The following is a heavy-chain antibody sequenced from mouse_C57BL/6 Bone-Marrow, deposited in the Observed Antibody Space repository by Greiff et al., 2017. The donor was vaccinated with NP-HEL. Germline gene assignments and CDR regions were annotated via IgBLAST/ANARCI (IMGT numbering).Heavy chain of an antibody. CDR1: GFTFSSYT. CDR3: ARRELGRWYFDV. CDR2: ISGGGGNT. D-gene: IGHD4-1*01. V-gene: IGHV5-9*04. Sequence: EVQLQQSGGGLVKPGGSLKLSCAASGFTFSSYTMSWVRQTPEKRLEWVATISGGGGNTYYPDSVKGRFTISRDNAKNTLYLQMSSLRSEDTALYYCARRELGRWYFDVWGTGTTVTVSS. J-gene: IGHJ1*03.